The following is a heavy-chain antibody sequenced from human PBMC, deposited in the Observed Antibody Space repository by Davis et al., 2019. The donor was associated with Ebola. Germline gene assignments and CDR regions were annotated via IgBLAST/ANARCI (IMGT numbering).Heavy chain of an antibody. CDR2: INHSGST. Sequence: MPSETLSLTCTVSGGSISSSSYYWSWIRQPPGKGLEWIGEINHSGSTNYNPSLKSRVTISVDTSKNQFSLKLSSVTAADTAVYYCARGVNTMVQGVSLYYYYGMDVWGQGTTVTVSS. D-gene: IGHD3-10*01. CDR1: GGSISSSSYY. J-gene: IGHJ6*02. V-gene: IGHV4-39*07. CDR3: ARGVNTMVQGVSLYYYYGMDV.